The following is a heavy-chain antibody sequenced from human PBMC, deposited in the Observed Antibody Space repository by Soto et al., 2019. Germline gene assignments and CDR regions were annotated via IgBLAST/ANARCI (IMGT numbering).Heavy chain of an antibody. CDR1: GGSISSDDW. D-gene: IGHD2-21*02. CDR2: IYHSGTT. J-gene: IGHJ5*02. CDR3: ARSDCYGVCRGKWLDP. Sequence: QVQLQESGPGLVKPSGTLSLTCAVSGGSISSDDWWTWVRQTPGKGLEWIGEIYHSGTTNYNPSLMSRVTIAVDKANSQFSLRLDSVTAADTAVYYCARSDCYGVCRGKWLDPWGQGKLVTVSS. V-gene: IGHV4-4*02.